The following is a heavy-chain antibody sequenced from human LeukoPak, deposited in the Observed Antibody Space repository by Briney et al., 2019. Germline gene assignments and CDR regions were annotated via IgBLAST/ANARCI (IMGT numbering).Heavy chain of an antibody. J-gene: IGHJ4*02. CDR1: GFTFSSYA. CDR3: AKGSYYDSSGSFYFDY. CDR2: ISGSGDNT. D-gene: IGHD3-22*01. V-gene: IGHV3-23*01. Sequence: GGSLRLSCAASGFTFSSYAMSWVREAPGKGLEWVSGISGSGDNTYYADSVKGRFTISRDNSKNTLYVQVNSLGTEDTAAYYCAKGSYYDSSGSFYFDYWGQGTLVTVSS.